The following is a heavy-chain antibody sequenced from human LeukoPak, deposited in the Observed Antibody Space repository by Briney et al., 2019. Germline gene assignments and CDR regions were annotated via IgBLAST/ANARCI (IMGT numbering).Heavy chain of an antibody. V-gene: IGHV3-7*03. Sequence: GGSLTLSCAASGFTFISYWMSWVRQAPGKGLGWVANIKQEGSEKYYVDSVKGRFTISRDNAKNSLSLQMNSLRAEDTAVYYCAREVVVVSLYYFDYWGQGTLVTVSS. CDR1: GFTFISYW. D-gene: IGHD2-15*01. CDR2: IKQEGSEK. CDR3: AREVVVVSLYYFDY. J-gene: IGHJ4*02.